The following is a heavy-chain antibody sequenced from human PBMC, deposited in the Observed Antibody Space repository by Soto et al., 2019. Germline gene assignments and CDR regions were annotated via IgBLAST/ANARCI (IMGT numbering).Heavy chain of an antibody. CDR3: AGGSGWISDS. J-gene: IGHJ5*01. CDR2: IKQDGSEK. D-gene: IGHD6-19*01. V-gene: IGHV3-7*01. Sequence: AGRSLRLSCAASGFTFSTYWMNWVRQAPGKGLEWVANIKQDGSEKYYVDSVKGRFTISRDNAKNSLYLQMNSLRAEDTALYFCAGGSGWISDSWGQGTLVTVSS. CDR1: GFTFSTYW.